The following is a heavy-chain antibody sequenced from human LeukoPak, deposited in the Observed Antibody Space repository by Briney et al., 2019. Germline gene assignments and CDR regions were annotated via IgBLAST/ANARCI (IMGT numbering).Heavy chain of an antibody. V-gene: IGHV1-69*06. CDR3: ARGRYSSSAYYFDY. J-gene: IGHJ4*02. D-gene: IGHD6-6*01. Sequence: GSSEKVSCKASGGTFSRYVISWVRQAPRQGLEWMGGIIPIFGTANYAQKFQGRVTITADKSTSTAYMELSSLRSEDTAVYYCARGRYSSSAYYFDYWGQGTLVTVSS. CDR2: IIPIFGTA. CDR1: GGTFSRYV.